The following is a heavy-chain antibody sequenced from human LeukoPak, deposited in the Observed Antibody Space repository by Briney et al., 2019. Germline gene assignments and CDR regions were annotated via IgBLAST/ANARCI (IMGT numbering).Heavy chain of an antibody. J-gene: IGHJ4*02. Sequence: GGSLRLSCAASGFTFSSYGMSWVRQAPGKGLEWVSAISGSGGSTYYADSVKGRFTISRDNSKNTLSLQMNSLRAEDTAVYYCAKANRWVATIAEYWGQGALVTVSS. D-gene: IGHD5-12*01. CDR1: GFTFSSYG. CDR2: ISGSGGST. V-gene: IGHV3-23*01. CDR3: AKANRWVATIAEY.